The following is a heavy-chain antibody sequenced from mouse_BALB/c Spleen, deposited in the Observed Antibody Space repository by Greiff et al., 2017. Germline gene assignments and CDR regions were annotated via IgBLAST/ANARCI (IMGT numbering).Heavy chain of an antibody. CDR2: IDPSDSET. CDR3: ARHHYGRGDFDY. J-gene: IGHJ2*01. Sequence: QVQLQQSGPQLVRPGASVKISCKASGYSFTSYWMHWVKQRPGQGLEWIGMIDPSDSETRLNQKFKDKATLTVDKSSSTAYMQLSSPTSEDSAVYYCARHHYGRGDFDYWGQGTTLTVSS. CDR1: GYSFTSYW. D-gene: IGHD1-1*01. V-gene: IGHV1S127*01.